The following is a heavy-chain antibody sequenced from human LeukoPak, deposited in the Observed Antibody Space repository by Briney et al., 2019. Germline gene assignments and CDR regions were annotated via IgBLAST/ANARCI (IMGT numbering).Heavy chain of an antibody. CDR1: GFTFNNYA. CDR3: AKDYYDSSGYYYDDAFDI. V-gene: IGHV3-23*01. J-gene: IGHJ3*02. CDR2: LSTSGAGT. Sequence: GGSLRLSCAASGFTFNNYAMNWVRQAPGKGLEWVSGLSTSGAGTYYADSVKGRFTISRDNSKNTLYLQMNSLRAEDTAVYYCAKDYYDSSGYYYDDAFDIWGQGTMVTVSS. D-gene: IGHD3-22*01.